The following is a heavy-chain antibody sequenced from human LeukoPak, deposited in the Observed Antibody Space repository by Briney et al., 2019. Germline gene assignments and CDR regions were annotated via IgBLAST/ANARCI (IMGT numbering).Heavy chain of an antibody. CDR1: GFTFSSYG. D-gene: IGHD1-1*01. V-gene: IGHV3-30*02. J-gene: IGHJ4*02. CDR3: AKPTTGSPTAAGLDY. Sequence: PGGSLRLSCAASGFTFSSYGMYWVRQAPGKGLKCVSDISFSGSNVHYADSVKGRFTISRDNSKSTLFLQMNSLRPEDTAVYYCAKPTTGSPTAAGLDYWGQGTLVTVSS. CDR2: ISFSGSNV.